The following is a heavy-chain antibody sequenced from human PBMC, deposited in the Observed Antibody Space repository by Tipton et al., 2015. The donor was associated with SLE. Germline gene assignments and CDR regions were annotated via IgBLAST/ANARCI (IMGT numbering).Heavy chain of an antibody. CDR3: ARARLPGAFDI. CDR1: GGSISSSSFY. Sequence: TLSLTCTVSGGSISSSSFYWSWIRQPPGKGLEWIGYIYYSGSTNYNPSLKSRVTISVDTSKNQFSLQLNSVTPEDTAVYYCARARLPGAFDIWGQGTMVTVSS. V-gene: IGHV4-61*05. J-gene: IGHJ3*02. CDR2: IYYSGST. D-gene: IGHD4-11*01.